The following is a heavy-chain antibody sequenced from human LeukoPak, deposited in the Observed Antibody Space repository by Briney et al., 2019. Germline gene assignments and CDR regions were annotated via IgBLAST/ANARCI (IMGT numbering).Heavy chain of an antibody. CDR1: GGSISSSSYY. CDR2: IYYSGST. D-gene: IGHD2-15*01. Sequence: SETLSLTCTVSGGSISSSSYYWGWIRQPPGKGLEWIGSIYYSGSTYYNPSLKSRVTISVDTSKNQFSLKLSSVTAADTAVYYCASNPPWYCSGGSCYYFDYWGQGTLVTVSS. J-gene: IGHJ4*02. CDR3: ASNPPWYCSGGSCYYFDY. V-gene: IGHV4-39*01.